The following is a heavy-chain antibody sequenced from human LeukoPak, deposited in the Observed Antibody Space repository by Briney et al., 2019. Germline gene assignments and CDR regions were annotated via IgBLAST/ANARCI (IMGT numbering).Heavy chain of an antibody. CDR2: IDARSGIT. CDR1: AFTFTIFG. D-gene: IGHD3-3*01. V-gene: IGHV3-48*01. CDR3: ARTYDFGRGPPGDAFDN. Sequence: GGSLRLSCAASAFTFTIFGLNWVRQAPGKGPEWVSYIDARSGITYYADSVQGRFTISRDNAKESVFLQMNSLRADDTAVYYCARTYDFGRGPPGDAFDNWGPGTLVIVSS. J-gene: IGHJ3*02.